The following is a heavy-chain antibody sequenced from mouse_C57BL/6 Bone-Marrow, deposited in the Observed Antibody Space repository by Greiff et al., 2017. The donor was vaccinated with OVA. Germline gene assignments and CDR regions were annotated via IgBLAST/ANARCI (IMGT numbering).Heavy chain of an antibody. J-gene: IGHJ4*01. CDR2: SRNKANDYTT. V-gene: IGHV7-1*01. D-gene: IGHD2-1*01. Sequence: DVKLVESGGGLVQSGRSLRLSCATSGFTFSDFYMEWVRQAPGKGLEWIAASRNKANDYTTEYSASVKGRFIVSRDTSQSILYLQMNALRAEDTAIYYCARTIYYGNYGDAMDYWGQGTSVTVSS. CDR3: ARTIYYGNYGDAMDY. CDR1: GFTFSDFY.